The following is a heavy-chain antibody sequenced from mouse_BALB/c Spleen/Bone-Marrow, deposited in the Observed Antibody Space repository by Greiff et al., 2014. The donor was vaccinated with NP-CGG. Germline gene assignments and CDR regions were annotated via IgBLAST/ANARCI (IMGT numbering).Heavy chain of an antibody. D-gene: IGHD2-14*01. Sequence: VQLQQSGPELVKPGASVKISCKASGYTFTDYNMPWVKQSHGKSLEWIGYIYPYNGGTGYNQKFKSKATLTVDNSSSTAYMELRSLTSEDSAVYYCARFRYDWYFDVWGAGTTVTVSS. CDR2: IYPYNGGT. CDR3: ARFRYDWYFDV. CDR1: GYTFTDYN. J-gene: IGHJ1*01. V-gene: IGHV1S29*02.